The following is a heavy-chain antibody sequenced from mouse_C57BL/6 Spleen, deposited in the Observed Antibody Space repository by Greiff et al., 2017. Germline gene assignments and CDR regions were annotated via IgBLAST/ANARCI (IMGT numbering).Heavy chain of an antibody. D-gene: IGHD1-1*01. CDR1: GYTFTSYW. V-gene: IGHV1-55*01. CDR2: LYPGSGST. Sequence: QVQLQQSGAELVKPGASVKMSCKASGYTFTSYWITWVTQRPGQGLEWIGDLYPGSGSTNYNEKFKRKATLTVDTSSSTASMPLSCLTSEYSAVYYCARGDYYVVNLYYYAMDYWGQGTSVTVSS. J-gene: IGHJ4*01. CDR3: ARGDYYVVNLYYYAMDY.